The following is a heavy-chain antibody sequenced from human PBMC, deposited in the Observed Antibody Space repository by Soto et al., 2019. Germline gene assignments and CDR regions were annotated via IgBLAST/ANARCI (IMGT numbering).Heavy chain of an antibody. Sequence: QVQLQESGPGLVKPSQTLSLTCTVSGGSISSGDYYWSWIRQPPGKGLEWIGYIYYSGSTYYNPSRKSRVTXXVXAXXIQFSLKLSSVTAADTAGYYCARGEAYSSSWPFDYWGQGTLVTASS. CDR3: ARGEAYSSSWPFDY. CDR2: IYYSGST. J-gene: IGHJ4*02. D-gene: IGHD6-13*01. V-gene: IGHV4-30-4*01. CDR1: GGSISSGDYY.